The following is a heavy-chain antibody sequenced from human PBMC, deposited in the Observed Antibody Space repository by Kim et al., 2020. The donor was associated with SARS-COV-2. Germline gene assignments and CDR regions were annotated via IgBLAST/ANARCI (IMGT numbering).Heavy chain of an antibody. CDR3: TRGAVSGNDAFGI. J-gene: IGHJ3*02. CDR1: GFTLTKYG. CDR2: ISYDGSVK. Sequence: GGSLGLSCEASGFTLTKYGMHWVRQAPGTGLEWVSFISYDGSVKHYGETVKGRFTISRDTSKNILYLHMDSLRTEDTAVYFCTRGAVSGNDAFGIWGQGSLVSVSS. D-gene: IGHD6-19*01. V-gene: IGHV3-30*03.